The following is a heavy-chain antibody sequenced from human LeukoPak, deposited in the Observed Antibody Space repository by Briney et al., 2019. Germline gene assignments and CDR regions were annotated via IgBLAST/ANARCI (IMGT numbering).Heavy chain of an antibody. V-gene: IGHV1-8*01. D-gene: IGHD4-17*01. CDR3: ARHDYGDYAFDY. J-gene: IGHJ4*02. Sequence: ASVKVSCKASGYTFTSYDINWVRQATGQGLEWMGWMNPNSGNTGYAQKFQGRVTMTRNTSISTAYMELSSLRSEDTAVYYCARHDYGDYAFDYWGQGTLVTVSS. CDR2: MNPNSGNT. CDR1: GYTFTSYD.